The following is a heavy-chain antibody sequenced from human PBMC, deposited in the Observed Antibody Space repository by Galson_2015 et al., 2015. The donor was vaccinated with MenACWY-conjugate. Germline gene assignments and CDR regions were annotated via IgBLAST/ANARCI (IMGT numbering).Heavy chain of an antibody. CDR2: IDRAGSST. J-gene: IGHJ5*02. V-gene: IGHV3-74*03. CDR1: GLTFGRYW. Sequence: SLRLSCAASGLTFGRYWMHWVRPVPGKGLVWDSRIDRAGSSTTYADSVKGRFTISRDNAKNTLYLPMNSLRAEDTAVYYCARDRQVPTVSLPSSMFDPWGRGPRVSSPQ. CDR3: ARDRQVPTVSLPSSMFDP. D-gene: IGHD4/OR15-4a*01.